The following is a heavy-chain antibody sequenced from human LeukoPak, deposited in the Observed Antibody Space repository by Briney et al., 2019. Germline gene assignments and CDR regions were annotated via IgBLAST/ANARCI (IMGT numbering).Heavy chain of an antibody. D-gene: IGHD2-8*02. CDR3: ARLGGVYGGYYFDY. V-gene: IGHV4-34*01. CDR2: ISYSGST. Sequence: PSETLSLTCAVYGGSFSGYYWSWIRQPPGKGLEWIGSISYSGSTYYNLSLKSRVTISVDTSKNQFSLKLNSLTAADTAVYFCARLGGVYGGYYFDYWGQGTLVTVSS. J-gene: IGHJ4*02. CDR1: GGSFSGYY.